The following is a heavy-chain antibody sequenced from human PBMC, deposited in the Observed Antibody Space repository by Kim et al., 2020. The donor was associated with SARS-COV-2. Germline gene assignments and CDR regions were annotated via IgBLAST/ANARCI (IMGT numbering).Heavy chain of an antibody. CDR1: GFTFSNAW. V-gene: IGHV3-15*01. Sequence: GGSLRLSCAASGFTFSNAWMSWVRQAPGKGLEWVGRIKSKTDGGTTDYAAPVKGRFTISRDDSKNTLYLQMNSLKTEDTAVYYCTTDPQYSSSGGYYYGMDVWGQGTTVTVSS. D-gene: IGHD6-6*01. CDR2: IKSKTDGGTT. CDR3: TTDPQYSSSGGYYYGMDV. J-gene: IGHJ6*02.